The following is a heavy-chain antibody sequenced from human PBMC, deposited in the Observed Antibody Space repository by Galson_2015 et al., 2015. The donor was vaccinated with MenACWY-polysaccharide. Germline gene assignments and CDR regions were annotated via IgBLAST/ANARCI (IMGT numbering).Heavy chain of an antibody. J-gene: IGHJ5*02. CDR3: ARDGYCSGGSCEAP. D-gene: IGHD2-15*01. V-gene: IGHV1-2*02. Sequence: SVKVSCKASGYTFTGYYMHWVRQAPGQGLEWMGWINPNSGGTNYAQKFQGRVTMTRDTSISTAYMELSRLRSDDTAVYYCARDGYCSGGSCEAPWGQGTLVTASS. CDR1: GYTFTGYY. CDR2: INPNSGGT.